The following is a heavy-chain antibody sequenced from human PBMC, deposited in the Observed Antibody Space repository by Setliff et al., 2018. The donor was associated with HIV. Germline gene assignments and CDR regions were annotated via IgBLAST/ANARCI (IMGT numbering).Heavy chain of an antibody. CDR3: ARLTTTIDEDA. Sequence: SETLSLTCGVSGYSLTSGYYWGWIRQPPGKGLEWIGSIHDSGRTYYNPSLKSRVTISVDTSKNQFSLKLSSVTAADTAVFYCARLTTTIDEDAWGQGTLVTVSS. CDR1: GYSLTSGYY. CDR2: IHDSGRT. J-gene: IGHJ5*02. D-gene: IGHD1-1*01. V-gene: IGHV4-38-2*01.